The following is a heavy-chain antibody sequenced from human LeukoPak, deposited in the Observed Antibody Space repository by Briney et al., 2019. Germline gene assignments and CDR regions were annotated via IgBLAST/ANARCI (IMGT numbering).Heavy chain of an antibody. CDR1: GFTFSSYS. CDR2: ISSSSSYI. CDR3: ARAGGSSWYITQAFDY. D-gene: IGHD6-13*01. V-gene: IGHV3-21*01. J-gene: IGHJ4*02. Sequence: GGSLRLSCAASGFTFSSYSMNWVRQAPGKGLEWVSSISSSSSYIYHADSVKGRFTISRDNAKNSLYLQMNSLRAEDTAVYYCARAGGSSWYITQAFDYWGQGTLVTVSS.